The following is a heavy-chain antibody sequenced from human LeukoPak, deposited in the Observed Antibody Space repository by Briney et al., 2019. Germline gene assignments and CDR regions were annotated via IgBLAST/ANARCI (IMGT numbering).Heavy chain of an antibody. D-gene: IGHD1-26*01. J-gene: IGHJ5*02. V-gene: IGHV3-43*02. CDR1: GFTLNDYA. CDR3: AKGVRSGTYYNCSDP. Sequence: GGSLRLSCVASGFTLNDYALHWVRQAPGKGLEWISLISGDGDSTYYADSVKGRFIISRDNSKNSLYLQMSSLRAEDTAVYYCAKGVRSGTYYNCSDPWGQGTLVTVSS. CDR2: ISGDGDST.